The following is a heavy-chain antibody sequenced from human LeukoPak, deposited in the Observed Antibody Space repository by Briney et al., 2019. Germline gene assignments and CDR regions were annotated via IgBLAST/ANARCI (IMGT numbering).Heavy chain of an antibody. V-gene: IGHV3-30*02. CDR1: GFTFSSYG. CDR2: IRYDGSNK. Sequence: GGSLRLSCPASGFTFSSYGMHWVRQAPGKGLEWVAFIRYDGSNKYYADSVKGRFTISRDNSKNTLYLQMNSLRAEDTAVYYCASIITMIVVVDPYYFDYWGQGTLVTVSS. J-gene: IGHJ4*02. CDR3: ASIITMIVVVDPYYFDY. D-gene: IGHD3-22*01.